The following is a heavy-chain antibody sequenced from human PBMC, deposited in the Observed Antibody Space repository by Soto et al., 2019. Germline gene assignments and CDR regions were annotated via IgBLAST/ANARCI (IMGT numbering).Heavy chain of an antibody. CDR3: AREGATAAKMFDY. J-gene: IGHJ4*02. Sequence: QVQLVQSGAEVKNPGASVKVSCKASGYTFSNYYMHWVRQAPGQGLEWMGGINPNGDTTYYAQKFPGRLTVTRDTSTSTGYMEFSSLRSEDTAVYSCAREGATAAKMFDYWGQGTLVTVSS. CDR2: INPNGDTT. V-gene: IGHV1-46*01. CDR1: GYTFSNYY. D-gene: IGHD2-2*01.